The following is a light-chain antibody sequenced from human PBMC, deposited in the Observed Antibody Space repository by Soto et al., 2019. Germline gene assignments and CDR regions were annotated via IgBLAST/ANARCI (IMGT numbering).Light chain of an antibody. J-gene: IGKJ5*01. CDR1: QNISNY. V-gene: IGKV3-11*01. Sequence: IVLRQSPAALSLSPRKRGTLSCRASQNISNYLIWYQQKPGQAPRLLIYGASSRATGIPDRFSGSGSGTDFTLTISSLEPEDFAVYYCQQRSYWLPSFGQGSRLEI. CDR3: QQRSYWLPS. CDR2: GAS.